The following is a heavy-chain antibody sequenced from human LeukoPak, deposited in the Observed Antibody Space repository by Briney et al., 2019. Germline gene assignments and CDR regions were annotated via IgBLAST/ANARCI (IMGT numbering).Heavy chain of an antibody. CDR2: IRYDGSNK. CDR3: ARGSGYIDNWFDP. Sequence: AFIRYDGSNKYYADSVKGRFTISRDNSKNTLYLQMNSLRAEDTAVYYCARGSGYIDNWFDPWGQGTLVTVSS. D-gene: IGHD1-1*01. V-gene: IGHV3-30*02. J-gene: IGHJ5*02.